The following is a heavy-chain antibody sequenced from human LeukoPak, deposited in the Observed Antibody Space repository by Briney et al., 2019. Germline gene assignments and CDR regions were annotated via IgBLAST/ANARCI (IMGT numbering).Heavy chain of an antibody. CDR1: GASFSGYY. V-gene: IGHV4-34*01. CDR2: INHSGST. Sequence: SETLSLTCTVYGASFSGYYCGWVRQPPGKGLEWNGEINHSGSTNYNPSLKSRVSISVDTCKDQFSLKLSSVTAADRAVYYCARGRANYDYVWGSYRQTLYFDSWGEGNLVTVSS. CDR3: ARGRANYDYVWGSYRQTLYFDS. J-gene: IGHJ4*02. D-gene: IGHD3-16*02.